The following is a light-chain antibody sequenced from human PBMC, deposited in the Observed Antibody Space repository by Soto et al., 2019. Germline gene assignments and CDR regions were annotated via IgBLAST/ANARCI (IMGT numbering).Light chain of an antibody. J-gene: IGKJ2*01. V-gene: IGKV3-11*01. CDR3: QQRSNWSPYT. Sequence: EIVLTQSPATLSLSPGERATLSCRASQSVSSYLAWYQQKPGQAPRLLIYDASNRATGIPARFSGSGSGTDFILPISSLEPEDFAVYYCQQRSNWSPYTFGQGTKLEIK. CDR2: DAS. CDR1: QSVSSY.